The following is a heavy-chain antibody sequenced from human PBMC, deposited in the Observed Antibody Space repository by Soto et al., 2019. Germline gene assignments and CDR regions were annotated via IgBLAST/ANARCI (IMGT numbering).Heavy chain of an antibody. D-gene: IGHD3-10*01. CDR3: ARIASSGRGWDV. CDR1: GFTFSSYW. CDR2: IKQDGSEE. Sequence: EVQLVESGGGLVQPGGSLRLSCADSGFTFSSYWMSWVRQAPVKGLECVGNIKQDGSEENYVDSVKGRFTISRDNAKNSMYLQMNSLRAEDTAVYYCARIASSGRGWDVWGQGTTVVVSS. J-gene: IGHJ6*02. V-gene: IGHV3-7*01.